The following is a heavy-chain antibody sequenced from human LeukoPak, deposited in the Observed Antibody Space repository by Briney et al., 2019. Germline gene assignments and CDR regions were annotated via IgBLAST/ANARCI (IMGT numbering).Heavy chain of an antibody. V-gene: IGHV4-39*07. CDR3: AIRTYYYDSSGEYLGDY. J-gene: IGHJ4*02. CDR1: GGSISSSTYF. D-gene: IGHD3-22*01. CDR2: IYYYSGST. Sequence: PSETLSLTCTVSGGSISSSTYFWGWIRQPPGKGLEWIGSIYYYSGSTYYNPSLKSRVTISVDTSKNQFSLKLSSVTAADTAVYYCAIRTYYYDSSGEYLGDYWGQGTLVTVSS.